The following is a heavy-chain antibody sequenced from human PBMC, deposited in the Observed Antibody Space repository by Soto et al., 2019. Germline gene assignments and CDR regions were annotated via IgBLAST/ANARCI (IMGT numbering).Heavy chain of an antibody. Sequence: PGESLKISCKGSGYSFTSYWISWVRQMPGKGLEWMGRIDPSDSYTNYSPSFQGHVTISADKSISTAYLQWSSLKATDTAMYYCARNSEFEYYYYYYGMDVWGQGTTVTVSS. CDR2: IDPSDSYT. D-gene: IGHD3-9*01. CDR1: GYSFTSYW. CDR3: ARNSEFEYYYYYYGMDV. J-gene: IGHJ6*02. V-gene: IGHV5-10-1*01.